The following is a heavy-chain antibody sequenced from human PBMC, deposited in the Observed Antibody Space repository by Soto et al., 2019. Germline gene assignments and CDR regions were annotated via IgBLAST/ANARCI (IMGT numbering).Heavy chain of an antibody. CDR3: AIVPGDSGGNWFDP. V-gene: IGHV4-34*01. CDR2: INHSGTT. CDR1: GGSFSGFY. Sequence: QVQLQQWGARLLKPSETLSLTCAMNGGSFSGFYWSWLRQPPGKGLEWIGEINHSGTTNYNPSLQSRVTISLDTSQTHVSLNLTSVTAADAALYFCAIVPGDSGGNWFDPWGQGTLVAVSS. J-gene: IGHJ5*02. D-gene: IGHD4-17*01.